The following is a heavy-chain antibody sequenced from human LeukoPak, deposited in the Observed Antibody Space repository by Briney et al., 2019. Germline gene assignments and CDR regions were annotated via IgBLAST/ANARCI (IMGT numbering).Heavy chain of an antibody. J-gene: IGHJ4*02. V-gene: IGHV1-8*01. CDR2: MNPDSGNT. Sequence: PKSSVKVTCMASGYTFTNYDINWVRQPTAQGLEWMGWMNPDSGNTGYAQKFQDRVTMTRNSSISTAYMELSSLRSEDTALYYCARDFWSGSNYWGQGTLVTVSS. D-gene: IGHD3-3*01. CDR3: ARDFWSGSNY. CDR1: GYTFTNYD.